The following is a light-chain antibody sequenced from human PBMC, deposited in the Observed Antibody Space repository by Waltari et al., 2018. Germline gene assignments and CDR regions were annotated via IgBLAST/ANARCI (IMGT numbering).Light chain of an antibody. J-gene: IGKJ5*01. V-gene: IGKV2-28*01. CDR3: MQGLQTPT. CDR2: LGS. Sequence: DIVMTQSPLSLAVTPGEPASIYCRSSQSLLQSNVYKFLDWYLQKPGHSPQLLIYLGSNRASGVPDRFSGSGSGTDFTLKISRVEAEDVGIYFCMQGLQTPTFGQGTRLEIK. CDR1: QSLLQSNVYKF.